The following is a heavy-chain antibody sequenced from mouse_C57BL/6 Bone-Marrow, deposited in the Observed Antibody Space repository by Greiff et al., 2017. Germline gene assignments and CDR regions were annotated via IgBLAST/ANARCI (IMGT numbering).Heavy chain of an antibody. CDR3: ARWLLFDY. CDR1: GYTFTSYW. J-gene: IGHJ2*01. V-gene: IGHV1-64*01. D-gene: IGHD2-3*01. CDR2: IHPNSGST. Sequence: VQLQQPGAELVKPGASVKLSCKASGYTFTSYWMHWVKQRPGQGLEWIGMIHPNSGSTNYNEKFKSKDTLTVDKSSSTAYMQLSSLTSEDSAVYYCARWLLFDYWGQGTTLTVSS.